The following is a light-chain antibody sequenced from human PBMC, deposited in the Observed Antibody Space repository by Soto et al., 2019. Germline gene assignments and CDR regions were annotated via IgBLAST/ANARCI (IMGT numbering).Light chain of an antibody. Sequence: EVVMTQSPTTLSLSPGERATLSCRASQSVGSNYLAWYQQKPGQAPRLLIYGISTRATGIPARFSGSGSGTEFTLTISSLQSEDFAVYYCQQYTSWPITFRQGTRLEIK. CDR3: QQYTSWPIT. V-gene: IGKV3-15*01. CDR2: GIS. CDR1: QSVGSN. J-gene: IGKJ5*01.